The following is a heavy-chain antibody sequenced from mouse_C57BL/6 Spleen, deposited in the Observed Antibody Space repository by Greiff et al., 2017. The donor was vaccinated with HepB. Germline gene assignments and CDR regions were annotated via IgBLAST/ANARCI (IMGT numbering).Heavy chain of an antibody. Sequence: EVMLVESGTVLARPGASVKMSCKTSGYTFTSYWMHWVKQRPGQGLEWIGAIYPGNSDTSYNQKFKGKAKLTAVTSASTAYMELSSLTNEDSAVYYCTRYPYRWGYAMDYWGQGTSVTVSS. CDR1: GYTFTSYW. D-gene: IGHD2-12*01. CDR2: IYPGNSDT. V-gene: IGHV1-5*01. J-gene: IGHJ4*01. CDR3: TRYPYRWGYAMDY.